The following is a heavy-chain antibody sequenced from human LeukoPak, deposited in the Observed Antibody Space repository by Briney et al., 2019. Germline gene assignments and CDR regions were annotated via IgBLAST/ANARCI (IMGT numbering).Heavy chain of an antibody. Sequence: GGSLRLSCAASGFIFSSYALSWVRQAPGKGLAWVSATSGNGAKTYYADSVKGRFTISRDNSKNTLYLQMNSLRAEDTAVYYCAKDSGWPFDYWGQGTLVTVSS. V-gene: IGHV3-23*01. CDR3: AKDSGWPFDY. CDR1: GFIFSSYA. D-gene: IGHD6-19*01. CDR2: TSGNGAKT. J-gene: IGHJ4*02.